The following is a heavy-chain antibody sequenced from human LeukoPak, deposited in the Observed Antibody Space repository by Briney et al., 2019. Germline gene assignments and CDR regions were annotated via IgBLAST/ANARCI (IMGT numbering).Heavy chain of an antibody. J-gene: IGHJ3*02. D-gene: IGHD7-27*01. CDR1: GFTFSSYW. Sequence: GGSLGLSCAASGFTFSSYWMHWVRQAPGKGLVWVSRINSDGSSTSYADSVKGRFTISRDNAKNTLYLQMNSLRAEDTAVYYCAKSDWGSRAFDIWGQGTMVTVSS. CDR2: INSDGSST. V-gene: IGHV3-74*01. CDR3: AKSDWGSRAFDI.